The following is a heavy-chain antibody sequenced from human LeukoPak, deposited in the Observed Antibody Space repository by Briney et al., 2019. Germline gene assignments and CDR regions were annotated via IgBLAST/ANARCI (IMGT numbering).Heavy chain of an antibody. CDR3: ARDSREQPH. J-gene: IGHJ4*02. CDR2: IYHSGST. Sequence: SETLSLTCAVYGGSFSGYYWSWIRQPPGKGLEWIGEIYHSGSTNYNPSLKSRVTISVDKSKNQFSLKLSSVTAADTAVYYCARDSREQPHWGQGTLVTVSS. D-gene: IGHD1-26*01. V-gene: IGHV4-34*01. CDR1: GGSFSGYY.